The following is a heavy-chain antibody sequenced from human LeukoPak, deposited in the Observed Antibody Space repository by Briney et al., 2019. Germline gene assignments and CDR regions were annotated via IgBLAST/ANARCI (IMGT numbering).Heavy chain of an antibody. CDR3: ARDLVTVTKGFDI. CDR2: IYYSGST. J-gene: IGHJ3*02. Sequence: PSETLSLTCTVSGGSISSSSYYWGWIRQPPGKGLEWIGSIYYSGSTYYNPSLKSRVTISIDTSKNQFSLKLSSVTAADTAVYYCARDLVTVTKGFDIWGQGTMVTVSS. D-gene: IGHD4-17*01. V-gene: IGHV4-39*07. CDR1: GGSISSSSYY.